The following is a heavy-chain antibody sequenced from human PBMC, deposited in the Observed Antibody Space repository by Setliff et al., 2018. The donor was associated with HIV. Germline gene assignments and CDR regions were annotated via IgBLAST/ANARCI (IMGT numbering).Heavy chain of an antibody. CDR2: ISYDGSKK. Sequence: GGSLRLSCAASGVTFSRYGMHWGRQAPGKGLEWVAFISYDGSKKYDADFVKGRFTISRDNSKNTLYLQMNSLRPEDTAVYYCAKTDSSSWLNPYNWFDPWGQGTLVTVSS. CDR3: AKTDSSSWLNPYNWFDP. J-gene: IGHJ5*02. D-gene: IGHD6-13*01. V-gene: IGHV3-30*18. CDR1: GVTFSRYG.